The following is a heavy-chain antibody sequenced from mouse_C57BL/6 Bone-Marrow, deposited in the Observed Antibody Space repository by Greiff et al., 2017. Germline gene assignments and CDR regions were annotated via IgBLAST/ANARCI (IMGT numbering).Heavy chain of an antibody. CDR1: GYTLTSHW. CDR2: IDPSDSYH. D-gene: IGHD5-5*01. Sequence: VQLQQPGAEPVMPGASVKLSRKASGYTLTSHWMHWVKQRPGQGLEWIGEIDPSDSYHNYNQKFKGKSTLTVDKSPSTAYLQLSSLTAEDSAVYYCAHYPYYFDYWGQGTTLTVSS. CDR3: AHYPYYFDY. V-gene: IGHV1-69*01. J-gene: IGHJ2*01.